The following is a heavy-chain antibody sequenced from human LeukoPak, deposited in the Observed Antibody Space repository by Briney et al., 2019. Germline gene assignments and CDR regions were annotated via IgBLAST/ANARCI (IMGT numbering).Heavy chain of an antibody. CDR2: ISGSGGST. D-gene: IGHD6-19*01. CDR1: GFTFSSYA. CDR3: AKDHSSGWYYFDY. J-gene: IGHJ4*02. V-gene: IGHV3-23*01. Sequence: PGGSLRLSCAASGFTFSSYAMSWVRQAPGKGLEWVSAISGSGGSTYYADSVKDRFTISRDNSKNTLYLQMNSLRAEDTAVYYCAKDHSSGWYYFDYWGQGTLVTVSS.